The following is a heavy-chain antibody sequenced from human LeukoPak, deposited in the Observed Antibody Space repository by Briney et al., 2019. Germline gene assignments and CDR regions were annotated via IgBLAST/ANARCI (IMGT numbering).Heavy chain of an antibody. Sequence: ASVKVSCKASGYTFTSYDINWVRQATGQRLEWMGWMNPNSGNTGYAQKFQGRVHMTRNTSISTAYMELSSLRSEDTAVYYCVGRPAAQYSFDYWGQGNLVTVSS. V-gene: IGHV1-8*01. CDR1: GYTFTSYD. D-gene: IGHD6-6*01. CDR3: VGRPAAQYSFDY. J-gene: IGHJ4*02. CDR2: MNPNSGNT.